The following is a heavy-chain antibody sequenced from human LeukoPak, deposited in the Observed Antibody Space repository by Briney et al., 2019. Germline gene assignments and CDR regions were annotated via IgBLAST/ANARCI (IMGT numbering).Heavy chain of an antibody. J-gene: IGHJ3*02. Sequence: GRSLRLSCAASGFTFSSDGMHWVRQAPGKGLEWVAVISYDGSNKYFADSVKGRFTISRDNSKNTLYLQMNSLRAEDTAVYYSASRVFDIWGQGTMVTVSS. CDR1: GFTFSSDG. V-gene: IGHV3-30*03. CDR2: ISYDGSNK. CDR3: ASRVFDI.